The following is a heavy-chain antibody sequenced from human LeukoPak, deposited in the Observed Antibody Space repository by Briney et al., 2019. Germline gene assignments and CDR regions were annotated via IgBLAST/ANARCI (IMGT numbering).Heavy chain of an antibody. CDR2: ISADNGNT. J-gene: IGHJ4*02. Sequence: DSVKVSCKASGYTFTSYAISWVRQAPGQGLEWMGWISADNGNTDYAQRFQGRVTMTTDTSTSTAYMELRSLRSDDTAVYYCARVWTTVVALYYFDYWGQGTLVTVSS. V-gene: IGHV1-18*01. D-gene: IGHD4-23*01. CDR3: ARVWTTVVALYYFDY. CDR1: GYTFTSYA.